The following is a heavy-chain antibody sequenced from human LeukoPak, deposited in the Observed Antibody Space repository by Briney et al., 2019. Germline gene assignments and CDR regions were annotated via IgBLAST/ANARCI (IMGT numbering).Heavy chain of an antibody. CDR3: ARDLGLWFGD. CDR1: GFTVSSNY. Sequence: GGSLRLSCAASGFTVSSNYMSWVRQAPGKGLEWVAGINWNGGSTGYADSVKGRFTISRDNAKNSLYLQMNSLRAEDTALYYCARDLGLWFGDWGQGTLVTVSS. J-gene: IGHJ4*02. V-gene: IGHV3-20*04. CDR2: INWNGGST. D-gene: IGHD3-10*01.